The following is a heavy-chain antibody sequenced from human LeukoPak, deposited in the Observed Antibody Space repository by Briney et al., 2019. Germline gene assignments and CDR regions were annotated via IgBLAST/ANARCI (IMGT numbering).Heavy chain of an antibody. D-gene: IGHD3-22*01. CDR3: AKRGVVIRVILVGFHKEAYYFDS. CDR2: ISDNGGRT. Sequence: GGSLRLSCAVSGITLSNYGMSWVRQAPGKGPEWVAGISDNGGRTLYADSVKGRFTISRDNPKNTLYLQMNSLRAEDTAVYFCAKRGVVIRVILVGFHKEAYYFDSWGQGALVTVSS. J-gene: IGHJ4*02. CDR1: GITLSNYG. V-gene: IGHV3-23*01.